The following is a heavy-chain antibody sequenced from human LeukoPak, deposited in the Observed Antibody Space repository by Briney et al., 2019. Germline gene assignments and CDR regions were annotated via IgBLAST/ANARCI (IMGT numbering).Heavy chain of an antibody. CDR1: GFTFTNYW. CDR3: TRDPRHFDS. D-gene: IGHD6-6*01. CDR2: IKQDRSEK. J-gene: IGHJ5*01. Sequence: GGSLRLSCAASGFTFTNYWMSWVRQAPGKGLELVANIKQDRSEKYYVDSVKGRFTISRDNAKNSLYLQMNSLRVEDTAVYYCTRDPRHFDSCGQGTLVTVSS. V-gene: IGHV3-7*01.